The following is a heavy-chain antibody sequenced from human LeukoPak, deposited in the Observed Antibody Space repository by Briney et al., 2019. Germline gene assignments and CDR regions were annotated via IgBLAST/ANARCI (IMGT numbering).Heavy chain of an antibody. V-gene: IGHV3-23*01. D-gene: IGHD6-19*01. J-gene: IGHJ4*01. CDR2: LSRSGITT. CDR3: AKGIYSSGWSYFDY. CDR1: GFSFSSSD. Sequence: GETLRLSCAAYGFSFSSSDLSWVRQAPGKGLEWISTLSRSGITTYYADSVKGRFTISRDNSKNTLYLQMNSLRAEDTAVYYCAKGIYSSGWSYFDYWGHGTLVTVSS.